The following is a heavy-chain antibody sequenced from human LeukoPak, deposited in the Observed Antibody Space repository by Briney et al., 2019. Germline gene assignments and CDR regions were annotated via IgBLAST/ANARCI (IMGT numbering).Heavy chain of an antibody. J-gene: IGHJ5*02. V-gene: IGHV1-2*02. CDR3: ARDRGIVVVPAAMTHNGFDP. D-gene: IGHD2-2*01. Sequence: ASVKVSCKASGYTFTGYYMHWVRQAPGQGLEWMGWINANSGGTNYAQKFQGRVTMTRDTSISTAYMELSRLRSDDTAVYYCARDRGIVVVPAAMTHNGFDPWGQGTLVTVSS. CDR1: GYTFTGYY. CDR2: INANSGGT.